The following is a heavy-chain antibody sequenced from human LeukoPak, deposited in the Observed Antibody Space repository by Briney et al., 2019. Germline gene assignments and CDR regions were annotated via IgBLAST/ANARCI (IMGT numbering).Heavy chain of an antibody. Sequence: ASVKVSCKASGYTFTAYYMHWVRQAPGQGLEWMGWINPNSGGTNSSQKFQDRVTLTRDTSISTAYMELGSLRSDDTAIYYCARAFGSGSSYHPDYWGQGTLVTVSS. CDR2: INPNSGGT. J-gene: IGHJ4*02. CDR3: ARAFGSGSSYHPDY. V-gene: IGHV1-2*02. D-gene: IGHD3-10*01. CDR1: GYTFTAYY.